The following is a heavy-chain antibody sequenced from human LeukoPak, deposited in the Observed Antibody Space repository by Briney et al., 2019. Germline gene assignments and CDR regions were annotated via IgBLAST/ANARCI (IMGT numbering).Heavy chain of an antibody. V-gene: IGHV4-34*01. J-gene: IGHJ4*02. CDR1: GGSFSGYY. CDR3: ARAPVGDYYGSGSSNDY. Sequence: PSETLSLTCAVYGGSFSGYYWSWIRQPPGKGLEWIGEINHSGSTNYNPSLKSRVTISVDTSKNQFSLKLSSVTAADTAVYYCARAPVGDYYGSGSSNDYWGQGTLVTVSS. CDR2: INHSGST. D-gene: IGHD3-10*01.